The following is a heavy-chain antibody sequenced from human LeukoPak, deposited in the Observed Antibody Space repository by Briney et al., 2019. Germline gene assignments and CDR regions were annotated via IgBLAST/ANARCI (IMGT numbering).Heavy chain of an antibody. CDR2: TFYRSKWYN. J-gene: IGHJ4*02. CDR1: GDSVSSNSAA. V-gene: IGHV6-1*01. CDR3: ARAWLRPNFDY. Sequence: SQTLSLTCAISGDSVSSNSAAWGWIRQSPSRGLEWLGRTFYRSKWYNDYALSVKGRITINPDTSKNQFSLHLNSVTPEDTAVYYCARAWLRPNFDYCGQGTLVTVSS. D-gene: IGHD5-12*01.